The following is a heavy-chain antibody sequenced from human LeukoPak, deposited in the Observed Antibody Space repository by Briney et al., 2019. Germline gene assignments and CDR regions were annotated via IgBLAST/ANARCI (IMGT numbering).Heavy chain of an antibody. V-gene: IGHV1-46*01. CDR1: GYTFTSYY. D-gene: IGHD3-3*01. Sequence: ASVKVSCKASGYTFTSYYMHWVREAPGQGLEWMGIINPSGGSTSYAQKFQGRVTMTTDPSTRTAYMEPRSLRSDDTAVYYCARGLEWLTRRHNWFDPWGQGTLVTVSS. J-gene: IGHJ5*02. CDR3: ARGLEWLTRRHNWFDP. CDR2: INPSGGST.